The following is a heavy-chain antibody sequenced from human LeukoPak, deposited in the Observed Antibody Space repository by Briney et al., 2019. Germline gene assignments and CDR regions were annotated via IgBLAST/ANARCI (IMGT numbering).Heavy chain of an antibody. CDR2: MNPNSGNT. J-gene: IGHJ5*02. V-gene: IGHV1-8*01. D-gene: IGHD6-19*01. Sequence: GTSVKVSCKASGYTFSSYDINWVRQATGQGLEWMGWMNPNSGNTGYAQRFQGRVTMTRNTSINTAYMELSSLRSEDTAVYYCARGILSSGWELNWSGPWGQGALVTVSS. CDR1: GYTFSSYD. CDR3: ARGILSSGWELNWSGP.